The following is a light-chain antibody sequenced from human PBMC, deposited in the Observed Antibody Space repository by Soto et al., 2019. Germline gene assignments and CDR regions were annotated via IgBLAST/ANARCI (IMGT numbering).Light chain of an antibody. V-gene: IGKV3-20*01. CDR1: QSVSSSY. CDR2: GAS. J-gene: IGKJ2*01. CDR3: QQYGSSSYT. Sequence: EIVLTQSPGTLSLSPGERATLSCRASQSVSSSYLAWYQQKPGQAPRLLIYGASSRATGTPDRFSGSGSGTDFALTISRLEPEDFAVYYCQQYGSSSYTFSQGTKLEIK.